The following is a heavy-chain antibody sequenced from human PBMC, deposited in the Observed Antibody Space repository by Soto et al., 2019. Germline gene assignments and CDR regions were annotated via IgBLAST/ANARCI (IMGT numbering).Heavy chain of an antibody. CDR3: GISRYDSPYYYYCMDV. CDR1: GGTFSSHT. J-gene: IGHJ6*02. D-gene: IGHD3-22*01. V-gene: IGHV1-69*02. CDR2: TIPILGIT. Sequence: QVQLVQSGAEVKKPGSSVKVSCKASGGTFSSHTISWVRQAPGQGLEWMGRTIPILGITNYAQNFQGRVTITADKSTSTAYTDLSSLRSDDTAVYYFGISRYDSPYYYYCMDVWGQGTTVTVSS.